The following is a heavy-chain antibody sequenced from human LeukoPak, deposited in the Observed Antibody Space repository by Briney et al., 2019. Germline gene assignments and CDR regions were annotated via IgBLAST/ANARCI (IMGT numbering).Heavy chain of an antibody. CDR3: ARGGAHYDILTGIDY. CDR2: IYTSGST. Sequence: SETLSLTCTVSGGSISSYYWSWIRQPAGKGLEWIGRIYTSGSTNYNPSLKSRVTISVDTSKNQFSLKLSSVTAADTAVYYCARGGAHYDILTGIDYWGQGTLVTVSS. V-gene: IGHV4-4*07. D-gene: IGHD3-9*01. J-gene: IGHJ4*02. CDR1: GGSISSYY.